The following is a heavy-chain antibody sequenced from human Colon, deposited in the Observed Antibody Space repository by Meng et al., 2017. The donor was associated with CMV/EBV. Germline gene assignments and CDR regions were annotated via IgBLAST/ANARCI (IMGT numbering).Heavy chain of an antibody. CDR3: ARSRDGYNWV. CDR2: IYYSGST. V-gene: IGHV4-61*01. J-gene: IGHJ4*02. D-gene: IGHD5-24*01. CDR1: GGSVSSGSYY. Sequence: LSCTVSGGSVSSGSYYWSWIRQPPGKGLEWIGYIYYSGSTNYNPSLKSRVTISVDTSKNQFSLKLSSVTAADTAVYYCARSRDGYNWVWGQGTLVTVSS.